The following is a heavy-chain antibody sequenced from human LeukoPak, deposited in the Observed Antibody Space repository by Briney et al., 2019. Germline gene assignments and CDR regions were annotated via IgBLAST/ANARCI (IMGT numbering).Heavy chain of an antibody. CDR1: GGTFSSYA. D-gene: IGHD6-6*01. V-gene: IGHV1-69*05. J-gene: IGHJ4*02. Sequence: SVKVSCKASGGTFSSYAISWVRQAPGQGLEWMGGIIPIFGTANYAQKFQGRVTITTDESTSTAYMELSSLRSEDTAVYYCARGGVAARYVSDYWGQGTLVTVSS. CDR2: IIPIFGTA. CDR3: ARGGVAARYVSDY.